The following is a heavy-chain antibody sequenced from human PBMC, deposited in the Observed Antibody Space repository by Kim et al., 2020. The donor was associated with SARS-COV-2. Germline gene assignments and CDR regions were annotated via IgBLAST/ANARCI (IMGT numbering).Heavy chain of an antibody. CDR2: INTNTGNP. CDR3: AGVIVVVPAAKGAFDI. CDR1: GYTFTSYA. D-gene: IGHD2-2*01. V-gene: IGHV7-4-1*02. J-gene: IGHJ3*02. Sequence: ASVKVSCKASGYTFTSYAMNWVRQAPGQGLEWMGWINTNTGNPTYAQGFTGRFVFSLDTSVSTAYLQISSLKAEDTAVYYCAGVIVVVPAAKGAFDIWGQGTMVTVSS.